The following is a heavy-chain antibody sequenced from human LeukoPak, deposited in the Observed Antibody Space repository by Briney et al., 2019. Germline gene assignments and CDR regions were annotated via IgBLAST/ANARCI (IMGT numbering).Heavy chain of an antibody. CDR3: ARHDYGDSPGIWFFDL. J-gene: IGHJ2*01. CDR1: GDSINRYY. CDR2: IYFGGT. D-gene: IGHD4-17*01. Sequence: PSETLSLTWTVSGDSINRYYWSWIRQPPGKGLEWIGYIYFGGTNYNPSLKSRVTISVDTSKNQFSLKLSSVTAADTAVYYCARHDYGDSPGIWFFDLSGHGTLVTVSS. V-gene: IGHV4-59*08.